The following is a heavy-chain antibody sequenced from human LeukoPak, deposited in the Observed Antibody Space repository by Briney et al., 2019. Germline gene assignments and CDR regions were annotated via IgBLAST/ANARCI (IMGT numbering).Heavy chain of an antibody. CDR2: ISTYNGHT. D-gene: IGHD1-26*01. J-gene: IGHJ5*02. CDR1: GYTFNSYG. V-gene: IGHV1-18*01. CDR3: ARLVPQKWELPGKWFDP. Sequence: ASVRLSCKASGYTFNSYGISWVRQAPGQGLEWMGWISTYNGHTNYAQKLQGRVTMTTDTSTSTVYMELRSLRSDDTAVYYCARLVPQKWELPGKWFDPWGQGTLVTVSS.